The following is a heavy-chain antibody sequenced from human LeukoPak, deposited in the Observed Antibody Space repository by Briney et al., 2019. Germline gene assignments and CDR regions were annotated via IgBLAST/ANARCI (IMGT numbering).Heavy chain of an antibody. CDR1: GFTFSTYA. Sequence: GGSLRLSCAASGFTFSTYAMSWVRQIPGKGLEWVSAISGSDDGTYYADSVKGRFTISRDNPRNTLYLQMNTLRAEDTAVYFCAKSPVSSCRGSFCYPFDYWGQGNLVTVSS. CDR3: AKSPVSSCRGSFCYPFDY. CDR2: ISGSDDGT. J-gene: IGHJ4*02. V-gene: IGHV3-23*01. D-gene: IGHD2-15*01.